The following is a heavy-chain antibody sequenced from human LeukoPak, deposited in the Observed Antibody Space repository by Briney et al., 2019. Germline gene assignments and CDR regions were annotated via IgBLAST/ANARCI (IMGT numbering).Heavy chain of an antibody. CDR3: ARARHVLLWFGETGIDY. D-gene: IGHD3-10*01. CDR1: GFTFSSYW. J-gene: IGHJ4*02. CDR2: IKQDGSEK. V-gene: IGHV3-7*01. Sequence: PGGSLRLSCAASGFTFSSYWMSWVRQAPGKGLEWVANIKQDGSEKYYVDSVKGRFTISRDNSKNTLYLQMNSLRAEDTAVYYCARARHVLLWFGETGIDYWGQGTLVTVSS.